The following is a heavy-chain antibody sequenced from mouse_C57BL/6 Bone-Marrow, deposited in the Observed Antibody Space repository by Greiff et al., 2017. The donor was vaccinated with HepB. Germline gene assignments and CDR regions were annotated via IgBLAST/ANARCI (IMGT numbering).Heavy chain of an antibody. Sequence: VKLVESGAELVKPGASVKLSCKASGYTFTEYTIHWVKQRSGQGLEWIGWFYPGSGSIKYNEKFKDKATLTADKSSSTVYMELSRLTSEDSAVYFCARHEDYYGNYEWFAYWGQGTLVTVSA. CDR3: ARHEDYYGNYEWFAY. V-gene: IGHV1-62-2*01. D-gene: IGHD2-1*01. CDR1: GYTFTEYT. CDR2: FYPGSGSI. J-gene: IGHJ3*01.